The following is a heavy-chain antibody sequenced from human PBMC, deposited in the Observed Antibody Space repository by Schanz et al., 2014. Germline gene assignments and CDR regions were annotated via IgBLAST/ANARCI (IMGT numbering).Heavy chain of an antibody. CDR1: GFTVRSYA. V-gene: IGHV3-30*04. CDR2: ISYDGSNQ. CDR3: AKDMARGGYNWVFDS. D-gene: IGHD5-12*01. Sequence: QVQLVESGGGVVQPGRSLRLSCAASGFTVRSYAMHWVRQAPGKGLEWVAAISYDGSNQYYTDSGKGRVTVSRDNSKNAVYLQTKSLRAEEAARYYWAKDMARGGYNWVFDSGGQGTLVTVSS. J-gene: IGHJ4*02.